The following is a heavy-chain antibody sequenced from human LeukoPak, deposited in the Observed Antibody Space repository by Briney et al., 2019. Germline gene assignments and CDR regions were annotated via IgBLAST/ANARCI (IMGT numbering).Heavy chain of an antibody. Sequence: PGGSLRLSCAASGFTFSSYAMSWVRQAPGKGLEWVSAISGSGGSTYYADSVKGRFTISRDNSKNSLYLQMNSLRTEDTALYYCARDIRYSSSPNVDYWGQGTLVTVSS. CDR2: ISGSGGST. D-gene: IGHD6-6*01. CDR1: GFTFSSYA. J-gene: IGHJ4*02. CDR3: ARDIRYSSSPNVDY. V-gene: IGHV3-23*01.